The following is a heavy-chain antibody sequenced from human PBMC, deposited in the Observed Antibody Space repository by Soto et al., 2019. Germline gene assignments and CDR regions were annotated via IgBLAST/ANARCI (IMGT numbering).Heavy chain of an antibody. Sequence: QVQLVESGGGVVQPGRSLRLSCAASGFTFSSYGMHWVRQAPGKGLEWVAVISYDGSNKYYADSVKGRFTISRDNSKNTLYLQMNGLRAEDTAVYYCAKETRYCSGGSCHSYYDGMDVWGQGTKVTVSS. D-gene: IGHD2-15*01. V-gene: IGHV3-30*18. CDR1: GFTFSSYG. CDR3: AKETRYCSGGSCHSYYDGMDV. CDR2: ISYDGSNK. J-gene: IGHJ6*02.